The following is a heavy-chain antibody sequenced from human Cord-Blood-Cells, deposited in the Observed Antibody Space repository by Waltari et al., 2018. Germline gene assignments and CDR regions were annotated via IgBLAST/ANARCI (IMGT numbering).Heavy chain of an antibody. D-gene: IGHD4-17*01. CDR2: IYYSGST. V-gene: IGHV4-59*01. CDR1: GGSISSYY. Sequence: QVQLQESGPGLVKPSETLSLTCTVSGGSISSYYWSWIRQPPGKGLEWIGYIYYSGSTNYNPSLKSRVTISVDTSKNQFSLKPSSVTAADTAVYYCARGYGDYYFDYWGQGTLVTVSS. CDR3: ARGYGDYYFDY. J-gene: IGHJ4*02.